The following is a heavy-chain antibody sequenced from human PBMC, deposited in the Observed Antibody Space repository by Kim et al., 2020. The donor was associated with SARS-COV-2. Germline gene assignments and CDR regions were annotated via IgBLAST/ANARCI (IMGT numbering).Heavy chain of an antibody. CDR1: GYTFTSYD. CDR2: MNPNSGNT. CDR3: ARGVLYYDILTGYYKGFDP. V-gene: IGHV1-8*01. J-gene: IGHJ5*02. D-gene: IGHD3-9*01. Sequence: ASVKVSCKASGYTFTSYDINWVRQATGQGLEWMGWMNPNSGNTGYAQKFQGRVTMTRNTSISTAYMELSSLRSEDTAVYYCARGVLYYDILTGYYKGFDPWGQGTLVTVSS.